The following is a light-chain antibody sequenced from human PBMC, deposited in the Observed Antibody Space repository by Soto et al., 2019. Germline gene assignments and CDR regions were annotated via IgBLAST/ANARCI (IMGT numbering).Light chain of an antibody. CDR3: QHRSK. Sequence: DIVLTQSPATLSFFPGERATLSCRASQSINTYLAWYQQRPGQAPRLLMSAASNRAPGIPARFSGSGSWTAFTLTISSLEPEDFAVYYCQHRSKFGGGTKVEIK. V-gene: IGKV3-11*01. J-gene: IGKJ4*02. CDR2: AAS. CDR1: QSINTY.